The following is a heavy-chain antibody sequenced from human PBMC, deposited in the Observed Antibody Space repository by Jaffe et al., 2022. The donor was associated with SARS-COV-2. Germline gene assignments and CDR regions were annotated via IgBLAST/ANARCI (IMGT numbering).Heavy chain of an antibody. V-gene: IGHV4-4*02. Sequence: QVQLQESGPRLVKPSETLSLTCAVFGDSVTGRNWWSWVRQSPGKGLEWIGEVSGAGETKYAPSLRNRVFISLDRSNNQFSLRLNFLTAADTATYYCVRVLIDFKGFPDWGQGTLVTVS. J-gene: IGHJ4*02. CDR1: GDSVTGRNW. CDR3: VRVLIDFKGFPD. D-gene: IGHD2-21*01. CDR2: VSGAGET.